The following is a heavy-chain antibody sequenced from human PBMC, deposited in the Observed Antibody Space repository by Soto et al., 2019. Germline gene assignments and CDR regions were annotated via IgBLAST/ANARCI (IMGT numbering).Heavy chain of an antibody. V-gene: IGHV3-30*18. CDR2: ISYDGSNK. Sequence: GGSLRLSCAASGFTFSSYGMHWVRQAPGKGLEWVAVISYDGSNKYYADSVKGRFTISRDNSKNTLYLQMNSLRAEDTAVYYCAKDRDSGYYVPDAFDIWGQGTMVTVS. D-gene: IGHD3-22*01. J-gene: IGHJ3*02. CDR3: AKDRDSGYYVPDAFDI. CDR1: GFTFSSYG.